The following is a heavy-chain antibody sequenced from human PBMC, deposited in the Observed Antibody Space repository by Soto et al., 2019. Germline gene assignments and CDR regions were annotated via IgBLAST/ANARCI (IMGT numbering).Heavy chain of an antibody. D-gene: IGHD6-13*01. CDR2: VNAYNGNT. J-gene: IGHJ4*02. CDR1: GYTFTSYG. Sequence: QVQLVQSGAEVKKPGASVKVSCKASGYTFTSYGISWVRQAPGQGLEWMGWVNAYNGNTNYAQKFQGRVTMTTDTSTSTANMELRRLRSGDTAVYYCAREAASGRTGVDYWGQGTLVTVSS. CDR3: AREAASGRTGVDY. V-gene: IGHV1-18*01.